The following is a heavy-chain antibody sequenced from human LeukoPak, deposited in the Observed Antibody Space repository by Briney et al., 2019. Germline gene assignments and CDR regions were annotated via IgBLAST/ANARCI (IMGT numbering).Heavy chain of an antibody. CDR1: GFTVSSNY. D-gene: IGHD3-3*01. V-gene: IGHV3-66*01. CDR3: ARKGGSGYGMDV. CDR2: IYSGGST. Sequence: GGSLRLSCAASGFTVSSNYMSWVRQAPGRGLGWVSVIYSGGSTYYADSVKGRFTISRDNSKNTLYLQMNSLRAEDTAVYYCARKGGSGYGMDVWGQGTTVTVSS. J-gene: IGHJ6*02.